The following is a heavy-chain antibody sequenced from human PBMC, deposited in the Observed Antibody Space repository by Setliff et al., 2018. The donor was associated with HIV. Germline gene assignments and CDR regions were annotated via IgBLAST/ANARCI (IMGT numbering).Heavy chain of an antibody. V-gene: IGHV4-59*01. J-gene: IGHJ6*02. CDR1: GGSISGSA. Sequence: KTSETLSLTCTVSGGSISGSAWSWIRQPPGKGLEFVGYIYYMGRTTYNPSLKSRLTISVDKSKSQFSLKVRSVTAADTAVYYCARMDSSTWPDYYFYGMDVWGQGTTVTVSS. D-gene: IGHD2-2*01. CDR2: IYYMGRT. CDR3: ARMDSSTWPDYYFYGMDV.